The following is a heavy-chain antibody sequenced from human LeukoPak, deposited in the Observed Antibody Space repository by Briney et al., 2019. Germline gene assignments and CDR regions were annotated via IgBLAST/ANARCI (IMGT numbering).Heavy chain of an antibody. CDR3: ARLLEPATGYYMDV. CDR2: ISSDGNKR. CDR1: GFSFSDYA. V-gene: IGHV3-30*04. D-gene: IGHD5-24*01. Sequence: GRSLRLSCVPSGFSFSDYAMHWVRQTPGKGLEWVAVISSDGNKRHYADSVKGRFTISRDNARNSPYLQMNSLRADDTAVYYCARLLEPATGYYMDVWGKGTTVTISS. J-gene: IGHJ6*03.